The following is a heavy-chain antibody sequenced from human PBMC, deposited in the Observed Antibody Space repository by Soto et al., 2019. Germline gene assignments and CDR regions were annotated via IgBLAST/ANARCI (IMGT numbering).Heavy chain of an antibody. V-gene: IGHV4-31*03. D-gene: IGHD4-17*01. Sequence: SETLSLACTVSGGSISSGGYYWSWIRQHPGKGLEWIGYIYYSGSTYYNPSLKSRVTISVDTSKNQFSLKLSSVTAADTAVYYCARDGGLYGDYHYGMAVWGQGTTVTVSS. CDR3: ARDGGLYGDYHYGMAV. CDR2: IYYSGST. CDR1: GGSISSGGYY. J-gene: IGHJ6*02.